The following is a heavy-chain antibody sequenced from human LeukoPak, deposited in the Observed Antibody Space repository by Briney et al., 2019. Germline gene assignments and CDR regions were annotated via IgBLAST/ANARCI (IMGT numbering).Heavy chain of an antibody. V-gene: IGHV3-33*01. CDR2: IWYDGSKK. J-gene: IGHJ4*02. Sequence: GGSLRLSCAASGFTFSSYDIHWVRQAPGKGLEWVAAIWYDGSKKIYADSVRGRFTISRDDSKNTLYLQMNSLRAEDTAVYFCARDLSYGSGEFWGQGTLVTVSS. CDR1: GFTFSSYD. D-gene: IGHD3-10*01. CDR3: ARDLSYGSGEF.